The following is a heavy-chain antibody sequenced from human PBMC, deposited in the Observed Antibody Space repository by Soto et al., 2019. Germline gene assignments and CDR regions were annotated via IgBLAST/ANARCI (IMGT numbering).Heavy chain of an antibody. CDR2: ISSNGGST. CDR3: ARRQISPPTRGAASARGAMDV. D-gene: IGHD6-13*01. V-gene: IGHV3-64D*08. CDR1: GFTFSSYA. J-gene: IGHJ6*02. Sequence: GSLRLSCSASGFTFSSYAMHWVRQAPGKGLEYVSAISSNGGSTYYADSVKGRFTISRDNSKNTLYLQMSSLRAEDTAVYYCARRQISPPTRGAASARGAMDVWGQGTTVTVSS.